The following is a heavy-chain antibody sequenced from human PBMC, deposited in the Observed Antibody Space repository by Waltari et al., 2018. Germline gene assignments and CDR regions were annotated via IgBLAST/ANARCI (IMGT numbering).Heavy chain of an antibody. D-gene: IGHD6-19*01. Sequence: QVQLVESGGGVVQPGGSLRLSCAASGFTFSSYGMHWVRQAPGKGLGWVAFIRYDGSNKYYADSVKGRFTISRDNSKNTLYLQMNSLRAEDTAVYYCAKDVGAVVETYYFDYWGQGTLVTVSS. V-gene: IGHV3-30*02. CDR1: GFTFSSYG. CDR3: AKDVGAVVETYYFDY. CDR2: IRYDGSNK. J-gene: IGHJ4*02.